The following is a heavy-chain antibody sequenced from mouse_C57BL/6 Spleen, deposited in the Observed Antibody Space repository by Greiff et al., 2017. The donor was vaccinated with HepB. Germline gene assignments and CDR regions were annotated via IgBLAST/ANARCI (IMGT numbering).Heavy chain of an antibody. V-gene: IGHV3-6*01. Sequence: DVKLVESGPGLVKPSQSLSLTCSVTGYSITSGYYWNWIRQFPGNKLEWMGYISYDGSNNYNPSLKNRISITRDTSKNQFFLKLNSVTTEDTATYYCAVYYDYDVGFAYWGQGTLVTVSA. CDR2: ISYDGSN. J-gene: IGHJ3*01. D-gene: IGHD2-4*01. CDR3: AVYYDYDVGFAY. CDR1: GYSITSGYY.